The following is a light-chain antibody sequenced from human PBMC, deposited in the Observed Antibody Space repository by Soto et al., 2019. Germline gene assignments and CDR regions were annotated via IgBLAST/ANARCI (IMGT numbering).Light chain of an antibody. CDR3: QSYDSSLSGWV. CDR1: SSNIGAGYD. V-gene: IGLV1-40*01. CDR2: GNS. J-gene: IGLJ3*02. Sequence: QSVMTQPPSVSGAPGQRVTISCTGSSSNIGAGYDVHWYQQLPGTAPKLLIYGNSNRPSGVPDRFSGSKSCTSASLAITGLQADDEADYYCQSYDSSLSGWVFGGGTKLTVL.